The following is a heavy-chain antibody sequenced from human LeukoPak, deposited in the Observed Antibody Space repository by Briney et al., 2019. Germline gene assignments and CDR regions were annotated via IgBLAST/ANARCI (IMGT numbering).Heavy chain of an antibody. D-gene: IGHD2-15*01. J-gene: IGHJ4*02. V-gene: IGHV4-4*07. Sequence: LETLSLTCTVSGGSISGYYWSWIRQPAGKGLEWIGRIYTSGSTNYNPSLKSRVTMSVDTSKNQFSLRLTSVTAADTAVYYCARGYCSGGNCYIFDYRGPGTLVTVSS. CDR1: GGSISGYY. CDR2: IYTSGST. CDR3: ARGYCSGGNCYIFDY.